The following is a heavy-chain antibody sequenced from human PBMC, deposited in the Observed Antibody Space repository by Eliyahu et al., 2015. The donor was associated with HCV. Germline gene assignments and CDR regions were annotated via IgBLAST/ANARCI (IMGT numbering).Heavy chain of an antibody. CDR2: IYPGDSDI. V-gene: IGHV5-51*01. CDR3: ARHRSGSKLDY. Sequence: EVQLVQSGAEVXKPGXSLKISCKGSGYNFPSYWIGWVRQMPGRGLEWMGIIYPGDSDIKYSPSFQGQVTISADKSISTAYLHWSSLKTSDTAMYYCARHRSGSKLDYWGQGSLVTVSS. J-gene: IGHJ4*02. D-gene: IGHD1-26*01. CDR1: GYNFPSYW.